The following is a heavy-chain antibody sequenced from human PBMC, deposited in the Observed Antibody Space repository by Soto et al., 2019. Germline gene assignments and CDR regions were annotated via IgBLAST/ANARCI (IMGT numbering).Heavy chain of an antibody. V-gene: IGHV3-9*01. D-gene: IGHD3-22*01. CDR3: AKGRSSMIVVVMDY. CDR2: ITWNSGHI. Sequence: SLRLSFVASGFNFDDSAMNWVRQVPGKGLEWVSGITWNSGHILYADSVKGRFTISRDNAKKSLYLELNSLRPEDTALYYCAKGRSSMIVVVMDYWGQGTPVTVSS. J-gene: IGHJ4*02. CDR1: GFNFDDSA.